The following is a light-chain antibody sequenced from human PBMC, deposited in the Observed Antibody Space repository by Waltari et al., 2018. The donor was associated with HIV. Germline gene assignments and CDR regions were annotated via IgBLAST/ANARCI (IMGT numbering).Light chain of an antibody. CDR2: ANT. Sequence: QSALTQPPSVSGAPGQRVTISCTGTSSNIGTGSDVHWYQQLPRTAPKLLIYANTNRPSGVPDRFSGSKSGTSASLTITGLQAEDEADYYCQSYDSRLSGSVFGGGTKLTVL. CDR1: SSNIGTGSD. J-gene: IGLJ3*02. V-gene: IGLV1-40*01. CDR3: QSYDSRLSGSV.